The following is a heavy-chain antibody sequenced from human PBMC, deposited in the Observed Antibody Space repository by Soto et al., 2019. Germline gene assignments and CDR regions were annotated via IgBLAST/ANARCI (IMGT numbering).Heavy chain of an antibody. CDR2: ISYDGSNK. CDR3: ARVSSGWTNLVY. J-gene: IGHJ4*02. V-gene: IGHV3-30-3*01. Sequence: GGSLRLTGVEAEFVYSGDARILISQAPGKGLEWVAVISYDGSNKYYADSVKGRFTISRDNSKNTLYLQMNSLRAEDTAVYYCARVSSGWTNLVYWGQGTLVTVSS. D-gene: IGHD6-19*01. CDR1: EFVYSGDA.